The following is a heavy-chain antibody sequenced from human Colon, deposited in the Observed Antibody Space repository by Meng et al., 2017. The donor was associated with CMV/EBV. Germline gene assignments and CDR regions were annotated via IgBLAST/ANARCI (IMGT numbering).Heavy chain of an antibody. V-gene: IGHV3-7*01. J-gene: IGHJ4*02. CDR3: ARDMGIYTNYVYY. CDR2: INEDGSDI. CDR1: GFIFSDFW. D-gene: IGHD4-11*01. Sequence: GESLKISCAASGFIFSDFWMNWVRQGPGKGLEWVANINEDGSDIYYVDSVKGRFTISRDNAKNSLNLQMNSLRAEDTAVYYCARDMGIYTNYVYYWGQGALVTVSS.